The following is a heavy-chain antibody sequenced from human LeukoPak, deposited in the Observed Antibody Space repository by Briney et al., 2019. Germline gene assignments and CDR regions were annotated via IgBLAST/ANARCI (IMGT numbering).Heavy chain of an antibody. J-gene: IGHJ3*02. D-gene: IGHD1-26*01. V-gene: IGHV4-38-2*01. CDR3: ARHQWELGAFDI. Sequence: SETLSLTCAVSGYSISSGYYWGWIRQPPGKGLEWIGSVYHSGSTYCHPSLKSRVTVSVDTSKNQFSLKLSSVTAADTAVYYCARHQWELGAFDIWGQGTMVTVFS. CDR1: GYSISSGYY. CDR2: VYHSGST.